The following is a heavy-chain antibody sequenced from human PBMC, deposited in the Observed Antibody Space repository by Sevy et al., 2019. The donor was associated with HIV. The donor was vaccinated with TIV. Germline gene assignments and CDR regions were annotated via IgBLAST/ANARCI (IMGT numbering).Heavy chain of an antibody. CDR1: GGTIVSSGHY. Sequence: SETLSLTCSVSGGTIVSSGHYWGWIRQTPGKGLEWIGSIYYNGHTYYNPSLNSRLTISIDTSKNQFSLNLSSVTAADTAIYFCAREAGGYDYDYGMDFWGQGTTVTVSS. D-gene: IGHD5-12*01. V-gene: IGHV4-39*02. CDR3: AREAGGYDYDYGMDF. CDR2: IYYNGHT. J-gene: IGHJ6*02.